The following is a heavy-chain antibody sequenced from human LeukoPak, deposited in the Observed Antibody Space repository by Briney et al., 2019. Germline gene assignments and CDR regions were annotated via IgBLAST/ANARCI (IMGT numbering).Heavy chain of an antibody. CDR3: ARERGYCSSTSCPFDY. Sequence: SETLSLTCTVPGGSISSYYWSWIRQPPGKGLEWIGYIYYSGSTNSNPSLKSRVTISVDTSKNQFSLKLSSVTAADTAVYYCARERGYCSSTSCPFDYWGQGTLVTVSS. CDR2: IYYSGST. J-gene: IGHJ4*02. CDR1: GGSISSYY. V-gene: IGHV4-59*01. D-gene: IGHD2-2*01.